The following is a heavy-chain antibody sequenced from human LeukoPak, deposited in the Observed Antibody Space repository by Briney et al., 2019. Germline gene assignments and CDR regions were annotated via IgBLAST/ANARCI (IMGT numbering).Heavy chain of an antibody. J-gene: IGHJ4*02. Sequence: ASVKVSCKASGYTFTSYGISWVRQAPGQGLEWMGWISAYNGNTNYAQKLQGRVTMTTDTSTSTAYMELRSLRSDDTAVYYCARWVRGRYSGSYYPDHWGQGTLVTVSS. D-gene: IGHD1-26*01. CDR1: GYTFTSYG. V-gene: IGHV1-18*01. CDR3: ARWVRGRYSGSYYPDH. CDR2: ISAYNGNT.